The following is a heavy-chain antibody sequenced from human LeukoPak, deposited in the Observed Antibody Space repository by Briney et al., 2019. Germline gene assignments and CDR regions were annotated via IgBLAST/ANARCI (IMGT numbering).Heavy chain of an antibody. V-gene: IGHV4-59*08. CDR3: ARHGGWYPYFDN. D-gene: IGHD2-15*01. Sequence: SETLSLTCTVSGGSISSYYWSWIRQPPGKGLEWIRYIYHSGNTNYNPSLKSRVTISVDTSKNQFSLKLSSVTAADTAVYYCARHGGWYPYFDNWGQGVLATVSS. CDR1: GGSISSYY. J-gene: IGHJ4*02. CDR2: IYHSGNT.